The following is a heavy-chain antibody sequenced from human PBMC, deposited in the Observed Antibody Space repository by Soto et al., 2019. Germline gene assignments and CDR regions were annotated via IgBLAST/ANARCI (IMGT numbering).Heavy chain of an antibody. Sequence: GGSLRLSCAASGFTFSSYAMNWVRQAPGKGLEWVSAISGTGYNTYYADSLKGWFTISRDNSKNTLSLQMNSLRAEDTAVYYCARDRQFSHPRGGMDVWGQGTTVTVSS. CDR1: GFTFSSYA. CDR3: ARDRQFSHPRGGMDV. J-gene: IGHJ6*02. CDR2: ISGTGYNT. V-gene: IGHV3-23*01. D-gene: IGHD3-10*01.